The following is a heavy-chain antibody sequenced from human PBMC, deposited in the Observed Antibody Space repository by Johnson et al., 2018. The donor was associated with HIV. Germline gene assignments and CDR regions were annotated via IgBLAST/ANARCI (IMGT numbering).Heavy chain of an antibody. V-gene: IGHV3-64*01. CDR1: GFTFSSYA. J-gene: IGHJ3*02. CDR2: ISSNGGST. CDR3: AREVGSWYSSSSGAFDI. D-gene: IGHD6-6*01. Sequence: VQLVESGGGLVQPGGSLRLSCAASGFTFSSYAMSWVRQAPGKGLEYVSAISSNGGSTYYANSVKGRFTISRDNSKNTLYLQMNSLRAGDTAVYYCAREVGSWYSSSSGAFDIWGQGTMVTVSS.